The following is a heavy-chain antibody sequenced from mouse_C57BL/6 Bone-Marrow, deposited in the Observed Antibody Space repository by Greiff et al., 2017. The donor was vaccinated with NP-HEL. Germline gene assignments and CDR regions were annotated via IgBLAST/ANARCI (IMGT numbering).Heavy chain of an antibody. CDR2: INPNNGGT. Sequence: EVKLQQSGPELVKPGASVKISCKASGYTFTDYYMNWVKQSHGKSLEWIGDINPNNGGTSYNQKFKGKATLTVDKSSSTAYMELRSLTSEDSAVYYCAREGLTTVGYAMDYWGQGTSVTVSS. CDR3: AREGLTTVGYAMDY. CDR1: GYTFTDYY. V-gene: IGHV1-26*01. D-gene: IGHD1-1*01. J-gene: IGHJ4*01.